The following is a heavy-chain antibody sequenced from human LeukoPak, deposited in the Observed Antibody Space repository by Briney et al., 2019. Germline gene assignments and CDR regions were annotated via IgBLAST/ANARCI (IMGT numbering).Heavy chain of an antibody. CDR2: IYYSGST. CDR1: GGSIISYY. CDR3: ARGIADRYDYVWGSYRLYFDC. Sequence: SETLSLTCTVSGGSIISYYWSWIRQPPGKGLEWIRYIYYSGSTNYNPSLKSRVTISVDTSKNQFSLKLSSVTAADTAVYYCARGIADRYDYVWGSYRLYFDCWGQGTLVTVSS. D-gene: IGHD3-16*02. J-gene: IGHJ4*02. V-gene: IGHV4-59*01.